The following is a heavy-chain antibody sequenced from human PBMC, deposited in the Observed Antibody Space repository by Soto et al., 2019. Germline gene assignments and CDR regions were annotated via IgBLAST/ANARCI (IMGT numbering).Heavy chain of an antibody. CDR3: ASLHYGDYFIFDY. CDR1: GGSISSGDYY. D-gene: IGHD4-17*01. CDR2: IYYSGST. Sequence: SETLSLTCTVSGGSISSGDYYWSWIRQPPVKGLEWIGYIYYSGSTYYNPSLKSRVTISVDTSKNQFSLKLSSVTAADTAVYYCASLHYGDYFIFDYWGQGTLVTVS. V-gene: IGHV4-30-4*01. J-gene: IGHJ4*02.